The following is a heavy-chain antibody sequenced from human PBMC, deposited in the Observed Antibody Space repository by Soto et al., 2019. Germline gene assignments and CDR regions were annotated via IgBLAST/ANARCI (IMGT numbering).Heavy chain of an antibody. CDR1: GGSISSYY. CDR3: GRHQYYDA. J-gene: IGHJ4*02. Sequence: PSQTLSLTCTVAGGSISSYYWSWIRKPPGKGLEWIWYIYYSGSTTYNPSLKIRVTISVDTSKNQLSLKLRSVTASDTAEDYCGRHQYYDAWGQGTMVTVSS. V-gene: IGHV4-59*08. CDR2: IYYSGST.